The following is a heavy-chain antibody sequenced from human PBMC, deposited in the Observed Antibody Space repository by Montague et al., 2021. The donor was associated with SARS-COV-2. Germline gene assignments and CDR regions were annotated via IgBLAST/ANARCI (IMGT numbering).Heavy chain of an antibody. J-gene: IGHJ4*02. Sequence: SETLSLTCTVSGGSISGNSYYWGWIRQPPGKGLQWIGCIHYGGSTYYNPSLKSRVTTSVDTSKNQFSLRLSSVTAADTALYYCVCVDTAVVTFDYWGQGTLVTVSS. CDR2: IHYGGST. D-gene: IGHD5-18*01. CDR1: GGSISGNSYY. CDR3: VCVDTAVVTFDY. V-gene: IGHV4-39*01.